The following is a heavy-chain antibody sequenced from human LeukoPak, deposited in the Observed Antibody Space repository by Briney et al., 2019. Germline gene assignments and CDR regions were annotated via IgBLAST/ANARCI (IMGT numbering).Heavy chain of an antibody. CDR3: ARATPAYYYMDV. V-gene: IGHV4-61*08. J-gene: IGHJ6*03. Sequence: PSETLSLTCTVSGASISSGDYLWSWIRQPPGMGLEWIGNIYYSGSTNYNPSLKSRVTISLDTSKNQFSLRLSSVTAADTAVYYCARATPAYYYMDVWGKGTTVTVSS. CDR1: GASISSGDYL. CDR2: IYYSGST.